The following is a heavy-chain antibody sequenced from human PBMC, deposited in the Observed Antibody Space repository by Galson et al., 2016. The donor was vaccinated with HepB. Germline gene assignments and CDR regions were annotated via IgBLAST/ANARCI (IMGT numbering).Heavy chain of an antibody. CDR1: GFIFSSYS. Sequence: SLRLSCAASGFIFSSYSMNWVRRAPGKGLGWVSYVSSSSSYIYYADSVKGRFTISRDNAKNSLYLQMNSLRDEDTAVYYCARDRLWAPNAFDIWGQGTMVTVSS. V-gene: IGHV3-48*02. J-gene: IGHJ3*02. CDR3: ARDRLWAPNAFDI. CDR2: VSSSSSYI. D-gene: IGHD1-26*01.